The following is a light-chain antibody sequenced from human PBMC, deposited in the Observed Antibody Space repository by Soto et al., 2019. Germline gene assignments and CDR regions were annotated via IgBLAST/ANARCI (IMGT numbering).Light chain of an antibody. CDR3: QQYNNWPPRAWT. Sequence: EIVMTQSPATLSVSPGERATLSCRASQSVSSNLAWYQQKPGQAPRLLIYGASTRATGIPARFSGSGSGTDFTRTISSLQSEDFAVYYCQQYNNWPPRAWTFGQGTKVEIK. CDR1: QSVSSN. V-gene: IGKV3-15*01. CDR2: GAS. J-gene: IGKJ1*01.